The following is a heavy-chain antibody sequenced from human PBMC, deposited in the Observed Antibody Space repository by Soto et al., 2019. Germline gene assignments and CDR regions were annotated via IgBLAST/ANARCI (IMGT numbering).Heavy chain of an antibody. V-gene: IGHV3-11*01. CDR3: ASLRSVCSVTAYRLNRSSDL. D-gene: IGHD6-19*01. Sequence: GKGLEWVSYISSSGSTIYYADSVKGRFTISRDNAKNSLYLQMNSLRAEDMAVHAGASLRSVCSVTAYRLNRSSDL. CDR2: ISSSGSTI. J-gene: IGHJ2*01.